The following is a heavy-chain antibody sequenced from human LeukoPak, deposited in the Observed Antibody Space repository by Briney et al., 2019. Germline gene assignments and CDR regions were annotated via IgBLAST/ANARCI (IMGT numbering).Heavy chain of an antibody. Sequence: ASVKVSCKASGYTFTSYALNWVRQAPGQGLECMGGIIPIFGTANYAQKFQGRVTITADESTSTAYMELSSLRSEDTAVYYCARGTVVPAAGPGRYDHYVMDVSGQGTTVTVSS. V-gene: IGHV1-69*13. CDR1: GYTFTSYA. D-gene: IGHD2-2*01. CDR3: ARGTVVPAAGPGRYDHYVMDV. CDR2: IIPIFGTA. J-gene: IGHJ6*02.